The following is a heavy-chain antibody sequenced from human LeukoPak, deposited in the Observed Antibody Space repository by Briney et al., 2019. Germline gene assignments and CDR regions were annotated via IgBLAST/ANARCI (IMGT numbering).Heavy chain of an antibody. CDR1: GFTFSSYW. CDR2: INSDGSST. Sequence: GGSLRLSCAASGFTFSSYWMHWVRQAPGKGLVWVSRINSDGSSTSYADSVKGRFTISRDNAKNTLYLQMNSLRAEDTAVYYRAGDGAAYDFWSGYYVTEYNWFDPWGQGTLVTVSS. J-gene: IGHJ5*02. V-gene: IGHV3-74*01. D-gene: IGHD3-3*01. CDR3: AGDGAAYDFWSGYYVTEYNWFDP.